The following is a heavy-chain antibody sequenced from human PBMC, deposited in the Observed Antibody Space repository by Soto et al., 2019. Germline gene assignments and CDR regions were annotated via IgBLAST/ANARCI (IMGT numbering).Heavy chain of an antibody. D-gene: IGHD7-27*01. Sequence: GGSLRLSCIASGFTFNNYWMTWVRQAPGKGPEWVALISYDGTNKFYADSVKGRFTISRDNSKSTLYLQVDSLRPEDAAVYYCARDPKTSGGQHWAFNYFDSWGQGTLVTVSS. CDR3: ARDPKTSGGQHWAFNYFDS. CDR1: GFTFNNYW. CDR2: ISYDGTNK. J-gene: IGHJ4*02. V-gene: IGHV3-30-3*01.